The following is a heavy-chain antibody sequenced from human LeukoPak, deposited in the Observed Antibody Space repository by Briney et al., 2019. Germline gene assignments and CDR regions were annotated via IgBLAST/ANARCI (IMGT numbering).Heavy chain of an antibody. D-gene: IGHD3-10*01. CDR3: ARDLYYYGSGRPEGDY. V-gene: IGHV3-11*01. J-gene: IGHJ4*02. CDR1: GFTFSDYY. Sequence: PGGSLRLSCAVSGFTFSDYYMSWIRQAPGKGLEWVSYISSGGSTISHADSVKGRFTVSRDNAENSLYLQMNGLRAEDTAVYYCARDLYYYGSGRPEGDYWGQGTLVTVSS. CDR2: ISSGGSTI.